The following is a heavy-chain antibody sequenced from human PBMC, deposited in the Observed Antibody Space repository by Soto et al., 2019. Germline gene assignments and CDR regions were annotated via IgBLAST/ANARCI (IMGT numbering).Heavy chain of an antibody. D-gene: IGHD6-19*01. Sequence: QVQLVQSGAEVKKYGSSVKVSCKASGGTFSRYAISWVRQAPGQGLEWMGGITPMFGTANYAQKFQGRVTITADESTSTAYMELSSLISDDTAVYYCAQTLGLAVAGPGRFDLWGRGTLVTVSS. V-gene: IGHV1-69*12. CDR1: GGTFSRYA. CDR3: AQTLGLAVAGPGRFDL. CDR2: ITPMFGTA. J-gene: IGHJ2*01.